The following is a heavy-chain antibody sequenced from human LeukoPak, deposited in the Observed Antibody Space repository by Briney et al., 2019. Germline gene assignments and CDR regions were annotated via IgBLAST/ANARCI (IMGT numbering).Heavy chain of an antibody. CDR2: IHQDGNEK. CDR3: ARGDKFSGDY. D-gene: IGHD2-15*01. Sequence: PGGSLRLSCAASGFTFSTYWMSWVRQAPGKGLEWVANIHQDGNEKYYVDYVKGRLTICRDKGKNSLYLQMNSLRAEDMAVYYCARGDKFSGDYWGQGTLVTVSS. J-gene: IGHJ4*02. CDR1: GFTFSTYW. V-gene: IGHV3-7*04.